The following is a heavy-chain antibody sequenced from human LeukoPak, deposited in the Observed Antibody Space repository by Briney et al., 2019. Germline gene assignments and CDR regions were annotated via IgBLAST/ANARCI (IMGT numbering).Heavy chain of an antibody. CDR3: TTDLGPGSGWYYYYYYYYMDV. Sequence: GGSLRLSCAASGFTFSNAWMSWVRQAPGKGLEWVGRIKSKTDGGTTDYAAPVKGRFTISRDDSKNMLYLQMNSLKTEDTAVYYCTTDLGPGSGWYYYYYYYYMDVWGKGTTVTISS. D-gene: IGHD6-19*01. J-gene: IGHJ6*03. V-gene: IGHV3-15*01. CDR1: GFTFSNAW. CDR2: IKSKTDGGTT.